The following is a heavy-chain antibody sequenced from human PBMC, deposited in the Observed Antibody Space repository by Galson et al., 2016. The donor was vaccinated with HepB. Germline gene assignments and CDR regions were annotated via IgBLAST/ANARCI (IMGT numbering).Heavy chain of an antibody. Sequence: SVKVSCKASGYTFTSYGISWVRQAPGQGLEWMGWISAYNGNTNYAQKLQGRVTMTTDTSMSTAYMELRSLRSDDTAVYYCAREILCTSIGCHFYFDYWGQGTLLTVSS. CDR1: GYTFTSYG. CDR3: AREILCTSIGCHFYFDY. V-gene: IGHV1-18*01. D-gene: IGHD2-2*01. J-gene: IGHJ4*02. CDR2: ISAYNGNT.